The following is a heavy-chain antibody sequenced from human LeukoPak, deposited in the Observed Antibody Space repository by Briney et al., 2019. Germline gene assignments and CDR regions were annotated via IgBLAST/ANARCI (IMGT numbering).Heavy chain of an antibody. J-gene: IGHJ6*02. CDR3: ARAIELDV. V-gene: IGHV3-21*01. CDR2: ISSSSSYI. Sequence: PGGSLRPSCAASGFTFSSYSMNWVRQAPGKGLEWVSYISSSSSYIYYADSVKGRFTISRDNARNSLYLQLNSLRAEDTAIYYCARAIELDVWGQGTTVTVSS. D-gene: IGHD1-26*01. CDR1: GFTFSSYS.